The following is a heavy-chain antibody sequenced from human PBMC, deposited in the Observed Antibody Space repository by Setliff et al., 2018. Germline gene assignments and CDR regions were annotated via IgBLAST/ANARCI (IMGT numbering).Heavy chain of an antibody. CDR2: IIPIFGTA. D-gene: IGHD4-4*01. CDR1: GDTFSSYA. V-gene: IGHV1-69*05. Sequence: SVKVSCKASGDTFSSYAINCVRQAPGQGLEWMGGIIPIFGTANYAQKFQGRLTITTVGSTSTAYMELSSLRSEDTAVYYCARADYIRYFYMDAWGKGTTVTVSS. CDR3: ARADYIRYFYMDA. J-gene: IGHJ6*03.